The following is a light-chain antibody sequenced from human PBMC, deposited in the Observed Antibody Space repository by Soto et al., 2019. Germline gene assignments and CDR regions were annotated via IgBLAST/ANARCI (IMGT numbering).Light chain of an antibody. J-gene: IGKJ4*01. CDR3: QQYNNWPPLT. Sequence: EIVMTQSPATLSVSPGERATLSCRASQSVSSNLAWYQQKPGQAPRLLLYGASTRATGIPARFSVSGSGTEFTLAISSLQSEDFAFYCCQQYNNWPPLTFGGGTKVEIK. V-gene: IGKV3-15*01. CDR2: GAS. CDR1: QSVSSN.